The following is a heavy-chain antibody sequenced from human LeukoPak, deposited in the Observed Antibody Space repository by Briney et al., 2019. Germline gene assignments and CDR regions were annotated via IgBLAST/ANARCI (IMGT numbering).Heavy chain of an antibody. D-gene: IGHD5-18*01. J-gene: IGHJ4*02. CDR2: ISNDGSKK. V-gene: IGHV3-30*18. CDR3: AKDRYSYAFEYSDS. CDR1: GFTFSSYA. Sequence: SLRLSCAASGFTFSSYAIIWVRQAPGKGLDWVAVISNDGSKKYYADSVKGRFTISRDNSKNTLSLQVSSLRTEDTAVYYCAKDRYSYAFEYSDSWGQGTLVTVSS.